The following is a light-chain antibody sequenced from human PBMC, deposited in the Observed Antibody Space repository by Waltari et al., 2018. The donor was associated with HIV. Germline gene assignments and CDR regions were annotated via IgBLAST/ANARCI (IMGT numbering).Light chain of an antibody. V-gene: IGLV2-14*01. J-gene: IGLJ2*01. CDR3: CSYTAIHTLI. Sequence: QSALTQPASVSGSPGQSITLSCAGTTSDIGIFDSVSWYQQHPGRAPKLMIFGVDSRPSGVSSRFSGSKSGNTASLTISGLQAEDEANYYCCSYTAIHTLIFGGGTKLTVL. CDR2: GVD. CDR1: TSDIGIFDS.